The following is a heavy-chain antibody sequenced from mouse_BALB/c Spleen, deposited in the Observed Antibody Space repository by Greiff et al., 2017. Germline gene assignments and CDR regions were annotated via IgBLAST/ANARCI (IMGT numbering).Heavy chain of an antibody. CDR1: GFTFSSYT. V-gene: IGHV5-12-2*01. CDR2: ISNGGGST. D-gene: IGHD4-1*01. Sequence: EVQLVESGGGLVQPGGSLKLSCAASGFTFSSYTMSWVRQTPEKRLEWVAYISNGGGSTYYPDTVKGRFTISRDNAKNTLYLQMSSLKSEDTAMYYCARHLTGTFDYWGQGTTLTVSS. CDR3: ARHLTGTFDY. J-gene: IGHJ2*01.